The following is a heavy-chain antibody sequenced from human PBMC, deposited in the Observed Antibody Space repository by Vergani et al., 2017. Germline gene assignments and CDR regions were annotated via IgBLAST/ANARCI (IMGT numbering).Heavy chain of an antibody. J-gene: IGHJ6*02. CDR1: GFTVSSNY. Sequence: EVQLVESGGGLIQPGGSLRLSCAASGFTVSSNYMSWVRQAPGKGLEWVSVIYSGGSTYYADSVKGRFTISRDNSKNTLYLQMNSLRAEDTAVYYCAREVWQLAPEIYYGMDVWGQGTTVTVSS. V-gene: IGHV3-53*01. D-gene: IGHD6-6*01. CDR2: IYSGGST. CDR3: AREVWQLAPEIYYGMDV.